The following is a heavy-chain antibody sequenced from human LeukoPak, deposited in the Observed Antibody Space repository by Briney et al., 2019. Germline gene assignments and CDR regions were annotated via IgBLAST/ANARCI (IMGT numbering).Heavy chain of an antibody. J-gene: IGHJ3*02. D-gene: IGHD3-9*01. V-gene: IGHV3-21*01. CDR1: GFTFSSYS. CDR3: ARDSPDYDILTGYYIGAFDI. Sequence: GGSLRLSCAASGFTFSSYSMNWVRQAPGKGLEWVSSISSSSSYIYYADSVKGRFTISRDNAKNSLYLQMNSLRAEDTAVYYCARDSPDYDILTGYYIGAFDIWGQGTMVTVSS. CDR2: ISSSSSYI.